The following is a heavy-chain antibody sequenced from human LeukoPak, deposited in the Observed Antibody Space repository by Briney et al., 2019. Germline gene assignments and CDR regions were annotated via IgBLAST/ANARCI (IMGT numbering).Heavy chain of an antibody. J-gene: IGHJ5*02. CDR2: IYYSGST. D-gene: IGHD2-15*01. V-gene: IGHV4-39*07. Sequence: SETLSLTCTVSGGSISSSSYYWGWIRQPPGKGLEWIGSIYYSGSTYYSPSLKSRVTISVDTSKNQFSLKLSSVTAADTAVYYCARVEIVVVVAATYWFDPWGQGTLVTVSS. CDR3: ARVEIVVVVAATYWFDP. CDR1: GGSISSSSYY.